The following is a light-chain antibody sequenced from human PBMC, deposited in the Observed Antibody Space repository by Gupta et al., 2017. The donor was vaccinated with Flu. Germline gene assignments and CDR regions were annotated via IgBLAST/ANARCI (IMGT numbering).Light chain of an antibody. CDR1: QGISAW. J-gene: IGKJ1*01. CDR2: AAS. CDR3: QRTDNFPLT. Sequence: PSSVSASVGDTVTITCRASQGISAWLAWYQQKPGKAPKLLMSAASSLESGVPTRFSGSGSGTDFTLTISRLQPEDFATYYCQRTDNFPLTFGQGTKVEIK. V-gene: IGKV1-12*01.